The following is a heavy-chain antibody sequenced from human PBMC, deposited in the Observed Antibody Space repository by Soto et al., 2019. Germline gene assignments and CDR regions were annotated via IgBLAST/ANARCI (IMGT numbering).Heavy chain of an antibody. J-gene: IGHJ4*02. Sequence: QVQLVESGGGVVQAGRSLRLSCVASEFTFKSYGVHWVRQAPGKGLAWVAVMSYDGNKKHYADSVRGRFTISRDNSKNTLYLQMNSLRTEDTAVYYCAKDSYRGYIVLRPAPYGNDYWGQGTLVTVSS. CDR3: AKDSYRGYIVLRPAPYGNDY. CDR1: EFTFKSYG. CDR2: MSYDGNKK. D-gene: IGHD2-2*01. V-gene: IGHV3-30*18.